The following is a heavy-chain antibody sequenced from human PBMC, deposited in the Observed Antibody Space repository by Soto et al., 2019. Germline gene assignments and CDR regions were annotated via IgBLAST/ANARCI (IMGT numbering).Heavy chain of an antibody. CDR1: GGSISSSSYY. V-gene: IGHV4-39*01. CDR2: IYYSGST. Sequence: SETLSLTCTVSGGSISSSSYYWGWIRQPPGKGLEWIGSIYYSGSTYYNPSLKSRVTISVDTSKNQFSLKLSSVTAADTAVYYCARHIVSSDEFRRVSEFDPWGQGTLVTVSS. J-gene: IGHJ5*02. D-gene: IGHD2-15*01. CDR3: ARHIVSSDEFRRVSEFDP.